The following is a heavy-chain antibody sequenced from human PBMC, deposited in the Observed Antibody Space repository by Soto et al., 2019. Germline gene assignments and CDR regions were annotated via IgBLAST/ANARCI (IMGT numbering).Heavy chain of an antibody. V-gene: IGHV2-26*01. J-gene: IGHJ4*02. D-gene: IGHD3-3*01. CDR1: GFSLSNARMG. CDR3: ARICYEATVSLKPYYFDY. Sequence: QVTLKESGPVLGKPTETLTLTCTVSGFSLSNARMGVSWIRQPPGKALEGLAHIFSNDEKSYSTSLKSRLTIPKHHPKSQVDVTMTNMDPVDTATYYCARICYEATVSLKPYYFDYWGQGTLVTVSS. CDR2: IFSNDEK.